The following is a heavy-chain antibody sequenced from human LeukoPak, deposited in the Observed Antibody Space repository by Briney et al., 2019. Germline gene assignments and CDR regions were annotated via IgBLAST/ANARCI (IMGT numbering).Heavy chain of an antibody. D-gene: IGHD6-13*01. Sequence: ASVKVSCKASGYTFTGYYMHWVRQAPGQGLEWMGWINPNSGGTNYAQKFQGRVTMTRDTSISTAYMELSRLRSDDTAVNYCARDRAAADGFDYWGQGTLVTVSS. CDR1: GYTFTGYY. J-gene: IGHJ4*02. CDR3: ARDRAAADGFDY. CDR2: INPNSGGT. V-gene: IGHV1-2*02.